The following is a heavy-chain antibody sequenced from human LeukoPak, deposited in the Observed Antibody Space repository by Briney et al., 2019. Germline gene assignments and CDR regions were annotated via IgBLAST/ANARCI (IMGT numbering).Heavy chain of an antibody. V-gene: IGHV3-23*01. CDR2: ISGSGGST. Sequence: GGTLRLSCAASGFTFSSYGMSWARQAPGKGLEWVSGISGSGGSTYYADSVKGRFTISRDNSKNTLYLQMNSLRAEDTAVYYCARHLLWFGELSGGFDYWGQGTLVTVSS. CDR3: ARHLLWFGELSGGFDY. CDR1: GFTFSSYG. D-gene: IGHD3-10*01. J-gene: IGHJ4*02.